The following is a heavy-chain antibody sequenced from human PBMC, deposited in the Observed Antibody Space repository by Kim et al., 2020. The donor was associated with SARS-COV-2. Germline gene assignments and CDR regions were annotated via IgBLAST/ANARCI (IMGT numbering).Heavy chain of an antibody. CDR1: GYGFTSYW. J-gene: IGHJ4*02. Sequence: GESLKISCKGSGYGFTSYWIGWVRQMPGKGLEWMGIIFPGDSDTRYSPSFQGQVTISADKCISTAYLQWSSLKASDTAMYFCARLSSAVAGAQGPDYWGQGTLVTVSS. D-gene: IGHD6-19*01. CDR2: IFPGDSDT. CDR3: ARLSSAVAGAQGPDY. V-gene: IGHV5-51*01.